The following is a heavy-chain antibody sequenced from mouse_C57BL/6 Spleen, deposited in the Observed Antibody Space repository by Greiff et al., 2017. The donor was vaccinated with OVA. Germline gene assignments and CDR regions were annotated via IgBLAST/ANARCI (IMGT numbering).Heavy chain of an antibody. Sequence: DVKLVESEGGLVQPGSSMKLSCTASGFTFSDYYMAWVRQVPEKGLEWVANINYDGSSTYYLDSLKSRFIISRDNAKNILYLQMSSLKSEDTATYYCARVPSPYYAMDYWGQGTSVTVSS. CDR1: GFTFSDYY. V-gene: IGHV5-16*01. CDR3: ARVPSPYYAMDY. CDR2: INYDGSST. J-gene: IGHJ4*01.